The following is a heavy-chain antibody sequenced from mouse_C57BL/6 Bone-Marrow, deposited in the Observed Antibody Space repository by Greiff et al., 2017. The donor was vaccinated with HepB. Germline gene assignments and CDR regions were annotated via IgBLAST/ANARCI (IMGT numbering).Heavy chain of an antibody. V-gene: IGHV3-6*01. J-gene: IGHJ2*01. Sequence: EVQLQESGPGLVKPSQSLSLTCSVTGYSITSGYYWNWIRQFPGNKLEWMGYISYDGSNNYNPSLKNRIPITCDTSKNQFFLKLNSVTTEYTATYYCARDRGYYGSSKYYFDYWGQGTTLTVSS. CDR1: GYSITSGYY. CDR3: ARDRGYYGSSKYYFDY. D-gene: IGHD1-1*01. CDR2: ISYDGSN.